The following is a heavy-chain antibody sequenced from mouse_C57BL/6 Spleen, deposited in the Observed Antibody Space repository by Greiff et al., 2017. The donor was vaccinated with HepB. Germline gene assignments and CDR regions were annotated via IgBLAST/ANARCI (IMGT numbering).Heavy chain of an antibody. J-gene: IGHJ4*01. CDR3: ARHLASSPIAMDY. V-gene: IGHV5-6*01. CDR2: ISSGGSYT. CDR1: GFTFSSYG. Sequence: EVKVVESGGDLVKPGGSLKLSCAASGFTFSSYGMSWVRQTPDKRLEWVATISSGGSYTYYPDSVKGRFTISRDNAKNTPYLQMSSLKSEDTAMYYCARHLASSPIAMDYWGQGTSVTVSS. D-gene: IGHD6-1*01.